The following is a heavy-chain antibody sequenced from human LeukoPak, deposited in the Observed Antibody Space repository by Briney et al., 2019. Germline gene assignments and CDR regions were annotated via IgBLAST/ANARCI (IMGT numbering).Heavy chain of an antibody. CDR2: VNRDGSET. V-gene: IGHV3-7*03. J-gene: IGHJ6*02. CDR1: GFTLSNHW. CDR3: ARNNGMDV. Sequence: GGSLRLSCAASGFTLSNHWMTWVRQVPGRGPEWVADVNRDGSETYYLDSVKGRFTISKDNAKNSLYLQMNSLRAEDTALYHCARNNGMDVWGQGTTVIVSS.